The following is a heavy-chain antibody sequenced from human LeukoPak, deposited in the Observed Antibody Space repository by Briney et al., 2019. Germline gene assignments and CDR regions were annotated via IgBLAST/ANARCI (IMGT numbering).Heavy chain of an antibody. CDR2: ISSSGSTK. D-gene: IGHD6-13*01. CDR1: GFTFSDYY. J-gene: IGHJ4*02. Sequence: GGSLRLSCAASGFTFSDYYMSWIRQAPGKGLEWVSYISSSGSTKYYADSVKGRFTISRDNAKNSLYLEMNSLRAEDTAVYYCARDPGPGSPRYFDYWGQGTLVTVSS. V-gene: IGHV3-11*04. CDR3: ARDPGPGSPRYFDY.